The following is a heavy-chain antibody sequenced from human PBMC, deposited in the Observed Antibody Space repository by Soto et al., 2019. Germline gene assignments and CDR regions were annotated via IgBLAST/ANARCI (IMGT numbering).Heavy chain of an antibody. CDR3: AKDMGTGTHYYYYGMDV. CDR2: ISSRSDI. CDR1: GFTFSTYS. Sequence: GRSLRLSCVGSGFTFSTYSINWVRQAPGKGLEWLSSISSRSDIYYADSVKGRFTISRDNAKNSVSLQMNSLRAEDTALYYCAKDMGTGTHYYYYGMDVWGQGTTVTVSS. J-gene: IGHJ6*02. V-gene: IGHV3-21*04. D-gene: IGHD1-1*01.